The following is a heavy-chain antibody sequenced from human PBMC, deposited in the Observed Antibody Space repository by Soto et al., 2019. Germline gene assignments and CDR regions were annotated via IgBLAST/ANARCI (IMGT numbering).Heavy chain of an antibody. D-gene: IGHD5-18*01. Sequence: QVQLVESGGGVVQPGMSLKLSCADSGFTFSSYAMHWVRQAPGKGLEWVAIISYDGTIKYYADSVKGRFTISRDNSKNTLYLQMNSLRAEDTAVYYCARDLSGYGYDYWGQGTLVTVSS. CDR2: ISYDGTIK. V-gene: IGHV3-30*04. CDR1: GFTFSSYA. J-gene: IGHJ4*02. CDR3: ARDLSGYGYDY.